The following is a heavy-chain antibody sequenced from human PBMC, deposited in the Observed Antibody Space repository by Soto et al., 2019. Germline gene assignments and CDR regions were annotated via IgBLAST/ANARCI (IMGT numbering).Heavy chain of an antibody. V-gene: IGHV3-11*01. D-gene: IGHD1-1*01. J-gene: IGHJ3*02. CDR1: GFIFRDWF. CDR2: ISKDSGRAT. Sequence: GGSLRLSCAASGFIFRDWFMSWIRQAPGKGLEWISYISKDSGRATRYADSVKGRFTISRDNSKNTLYLQMGSLRAEDMAVYYCARVSGLGQAAFDIWGQGTMVTVSS. CDR3: ARVSGLGQAAFDI.